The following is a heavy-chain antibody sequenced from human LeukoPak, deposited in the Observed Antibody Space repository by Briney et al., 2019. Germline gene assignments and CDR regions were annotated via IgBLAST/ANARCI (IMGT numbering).Heavy chain of an antibody. J-gene: IGHJ4*02. CDR1: GFTFSSYW. Sequence: QPGGSLRLSCAASGFTFSSYWMSWVRQAPGKGLEWVANIKQDGSEKYYVDSVKGRFTISRDNAKNSLYLQMNSLRAEDTAVYYCARGGFDWLLDFDYWGQGTLVTVSS. V-gene: IGHV3-7*01. D-gene: IGHD3-9*01. CDR3: ARGGFDWLLDFDY. CDR2: IKQDGSEK.